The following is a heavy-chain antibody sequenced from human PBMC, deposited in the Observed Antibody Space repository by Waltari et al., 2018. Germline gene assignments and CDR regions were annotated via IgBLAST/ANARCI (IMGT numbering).Heavy chain of an antibody. CDR1: GYTFTDYY. V-gene: IGHV1-69-2*01. J-gene: IGHJ5*02. CDR2: VDPEDGET. CDR3: ATAPLLGYGSGSKDNWFDP. Sequence: EVQLVQSGAEVKKPGATVKISCKASGYTFTDYYMHWVQQAPGKGLEWMGRVDPEDGETIYAEKFQGRVTITADTSTDTAYMELSSLRSEDTAVYYCATAPLLGYGSGSKDNWFDPWGQGTLVTVSS. D-gene: IGHD3-10*01.